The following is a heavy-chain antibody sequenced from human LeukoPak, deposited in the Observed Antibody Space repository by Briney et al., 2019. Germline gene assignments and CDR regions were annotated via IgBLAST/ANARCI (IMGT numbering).Heavy chain of an antibody. D-gene: IGHD4-17*01. CDR3: TKAATVTTMGFRSYYGMDV. CDR1: GFTFSGSA. V-gene: IGHV3-73*01. CDR2: IRSKANSYAT. Sequence: GGSLRLSCAASGFTFSGSAMHWVRQASGKGLEWVGRIRSKANSYATAYAASVKGRFTISRDDSKNTAYLQMNSLKTEDTAVYYCTKAATVTTMGFRSYYGMDVWAKGTTVTVSS. J-gene: IGHJ6*04.